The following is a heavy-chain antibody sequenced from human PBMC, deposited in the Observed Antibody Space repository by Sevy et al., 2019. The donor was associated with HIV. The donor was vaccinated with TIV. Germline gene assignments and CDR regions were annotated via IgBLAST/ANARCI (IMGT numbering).Heavy chain of an antibody. J-gene: IGHJ3*02. CDR3: ARRGYDSSGYYNAFDI. V-gene: IGHV4-59*01. CDR2: IYDSGST. Sequence: SETLSLTCTVSDGSISIYHWSWIRQPPGKGLEWIGVIYDSGSTNYNPSPKSRVTISVDTSKNQFSLKVSSVTAADTAVYFCARRGYDSSGYYNAFDIWGQGTMVTVSS. CDR1: DGSISIYH. D-gene: IGHD3-22*01.